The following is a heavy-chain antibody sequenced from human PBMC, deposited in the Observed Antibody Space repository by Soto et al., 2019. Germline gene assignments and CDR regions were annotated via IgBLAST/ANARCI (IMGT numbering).Heavy chain of an antibody. V-gene: IGHV3-23*01. CDR1: GFTFSSYA. J-gene: IGHJ5*02. CDR2: ISGSGGST. D-gene: IGHD3-16*01. CDR3: AKALREGGNWFDP. Sequence: EVQLLESGGGLVQPGGSLRLSCAASGFTFSSYAMSWVRQAPGKGLEWVSAISGSGGSTYYADSVKGRFTISRDNSKNALYLPMNSLRAEDTSVYYCAKALREGGNWFDPWGQGTLVTVSS.